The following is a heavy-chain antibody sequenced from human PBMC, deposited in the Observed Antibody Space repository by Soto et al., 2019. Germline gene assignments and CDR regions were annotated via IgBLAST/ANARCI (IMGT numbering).Heavy chain of an antibody. CDR1: GGSMSSHY. Sequence: PSETLSLTCTVSGGSMSSHYWSWIRQPPGKGLEWIGYVYYSGSTNYNPSLKSRVTMSVDTSKNQFSLKLSSVTAADTAVYYCARHPTVTTGRWFDPWGQGTLVTVSS. D-gene: IGHD4-17*01. J-gene: IGHJ5*02. CDR3: ARHPTVTTGRWFDP. CDR2: VYYSGST. V-gene: IGHV4-59*11.